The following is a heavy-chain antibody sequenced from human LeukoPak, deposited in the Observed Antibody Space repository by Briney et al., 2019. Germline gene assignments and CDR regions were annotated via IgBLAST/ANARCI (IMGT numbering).Heavy chain of an antibody. V-gene: IGHV1-18*01. Sequence: ASVKVSCKASGYTFTSYGISWVRQAPGQGLEWMGWISAYNGNTNYAQKLQGRVTMTIDTSTSTAYMELRSLRSDDTAVYYCAAHLDYDILTGYYNDAFDIWGQGTMVTVSS. J-gene: IGHJ3*02. CDR3: AAHLDYDILTGYYNDAFDI. CDR1: GYTFTSYG. D-gene: IGHD3-9*01. CDR2: ISAYNGNT.